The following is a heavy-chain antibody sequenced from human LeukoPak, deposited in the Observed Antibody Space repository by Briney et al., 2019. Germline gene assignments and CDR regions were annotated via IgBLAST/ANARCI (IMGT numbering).Heavy chain of an antibody. CDR2: IIPIFGTA. Sequence: VKVSCKASGGTFSSYAISWVRQAPGQGLEWMGGIIPIFGTANYAQKFQGRVTITADKSTSTAYIELSSLRSEDTAVYYCAREVYSSSTPYYFDYWGQGTLVTVSS. V-gene: IGHV1-69*13. D-gene: IGHD6-6*01. CDR1: GGTFSSYA. CDR3: AREVYSSSTPYYFDY. J-gene: IGHJ4*02.